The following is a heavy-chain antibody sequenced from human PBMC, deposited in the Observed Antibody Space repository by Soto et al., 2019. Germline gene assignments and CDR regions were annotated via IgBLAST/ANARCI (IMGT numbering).Heavy chain of an antibody. CDR1: GGSISSYY. V-gene: IGHV4-59*08. D-gene: IGHD4-17*01. CDR2: IYYTGNT. Sequence: SETLSLTCIVSGGSISSYYWSWIRQSPGKGLEWIGYIYYTGNTNYNPSLRSRVTISLDTSKNQFSLNLNSVTAADTAVYYCARVGYGDYTSFDYWGQGTLVTVSS. J-gene: IGHJ4*02. CDR3: ARVGYGDYTSFDY.